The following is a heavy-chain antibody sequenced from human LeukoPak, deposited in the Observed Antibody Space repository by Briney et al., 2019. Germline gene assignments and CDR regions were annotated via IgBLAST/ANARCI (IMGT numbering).Heavy chain of an antibody. J-gene: IGHJ4*02. V-gene: IGHV4-61*02. D-gene: IGHD1-26*01. CDR2: IYTSGST. CDR1: GGSISSGSYY. CDR3: ARRKLRTRPFDY. Sequence: SETLSLTCTVSGGSISSGSYYWSWIRQPAGKGLEWIGRIYTSGSTNYNPSLKSRVTISVDTSKNQFSLKLSSVTAADTAVYYCARRKLRTRPFDYWGQGTLVTVSS.